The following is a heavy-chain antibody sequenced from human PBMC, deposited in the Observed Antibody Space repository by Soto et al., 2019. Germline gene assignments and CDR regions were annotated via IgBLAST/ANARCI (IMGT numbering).Heavy chain of an antibody. Sequence: QLQLQESGPRLVKPSETLSLTCSVSEDSLSTSNYAWASGRQPPEMGPERIGSVDYPGRAYYNPYLKRRVPRDAAASQYHISLTLGSSPAADTFMYSGAKLTLHGSLSWGQRPLVTVS. CDR2: VDYPGRA. V-gene: IGHV4-39*02. CDR1: EDSLSTSNYA. J-gene: IGHJ5*02. D-gene: IGHD1-26*01. CDR3: AKLTLHGSLS.